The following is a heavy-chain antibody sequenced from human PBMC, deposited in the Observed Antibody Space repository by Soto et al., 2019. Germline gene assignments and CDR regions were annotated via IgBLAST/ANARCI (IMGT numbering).Heavy chain of an antibody. D-gene: IGHD2-2*01. Sequence: QVQLVQSGAEVKKPGSSVKVSCKASGGTFSSYAISWVRQAPGQGLVWMGGIIPIFGPGNYAQKFQGRVTITADESTSTAYMELSSLRSEDTAVYYCASSAKGYQLLVFDYWGQGTLVTVSS. V-gene: IGHV1-69*01. CDR2: IIPIFGPG. CDR1: GGTFSSYA. J-gene: IGHJ4*02. CDR3: ASSAKGYQLLVFDY.